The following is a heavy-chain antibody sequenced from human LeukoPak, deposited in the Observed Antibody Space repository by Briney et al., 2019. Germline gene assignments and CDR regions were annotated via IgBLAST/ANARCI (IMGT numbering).Heavy chain of an antibody. D-gene: IGHD3-10*01. CDR3: AKDKSPTDYYGSGSHPDY. Sequence: RPGGSLRLSCAASGFTFSSYAMSWVRQGPGKGLEWVSAISGSGGSTYYADSVKGRFTISRDNSKNTLYLQMNSLRAEDTAVYYCAKDKSPTDYYGSGSHPDYWGQGTLVTVSS. CDR2: ISGSGGST. CDR1: GFTFSSYA. J-gene: IGHJ4*02. V-gene: IGHV3-23*01.